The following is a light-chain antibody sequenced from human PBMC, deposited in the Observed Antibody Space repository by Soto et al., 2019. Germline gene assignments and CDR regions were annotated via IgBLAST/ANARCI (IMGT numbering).Light chain of an antibody. V-gene: IGKV1-6*01. CDR2: GAS. Sequence: AIQMTQSPSSLSASVGDRVTITCRASQVIRNDLGWYQQKPGKAPKLLIYGASNLQSGVPSRFSGSGSGTDFTLTITSLQPEDFATYYCLHDHNYPWTFSQGTKVDIK. CDR3: LHDHNYPWT. CDR1: QVIRND. J-gene: IGKJ1*01.